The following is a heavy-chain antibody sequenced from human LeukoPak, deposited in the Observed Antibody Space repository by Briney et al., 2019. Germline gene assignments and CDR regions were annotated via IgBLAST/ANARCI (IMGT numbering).Heavy chain of an antibody. J-gene: IGHJ4*02. Sequence: TGGSLRLSCAASGFTFSSYAMNWIRQAPGKGLEWVSSISGGSRTINYADSVKGRFTTSRDNAKNSLFLQVNSLRAEDTAVYYCARAGQSDYWGQGTLVTVSS. CDR2: ISGGSRTI. V-gene: IGHV3-48*04. CDR3: ARAGQSDY. CDR1: GFTFSSYA.